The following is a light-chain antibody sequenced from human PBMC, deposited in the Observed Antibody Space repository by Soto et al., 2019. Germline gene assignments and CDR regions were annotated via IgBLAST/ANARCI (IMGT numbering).Light chain of an antibody. CDR3: AAWDDSLNGPV. CDR2: SNN. CDR1: SSNIGNNF. Sequence: QSVLTQPPSASGTPGQRVTISCSASSSNIGNNFVNWYQQFPGTAPKLLIYSNNQRPSGVPDRFSGSKSGSSASLAISGLQSEDEADYYCAAWDDSLNGPVFGGGTKVTVL. J-gene: IGLJ2*01. V-gene: IGLV1-44*01.